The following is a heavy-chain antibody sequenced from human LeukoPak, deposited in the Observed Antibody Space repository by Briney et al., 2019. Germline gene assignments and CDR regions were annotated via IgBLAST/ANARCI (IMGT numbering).Heavy chain of an antibody. CDR3: ARGGGNAVAGEVDY. CDR2: ISYDGSNK. V-gene: IGHV3-30*04. CDR1: GFTFSSYA. Sequence: GGSLRLSCAASGFTFSSYAMHWVRQAPGKGLEWVAVISYDGSNKYYAGSVKGRFTISRDNSKNTLYLQMNSLRAEDTAVYYCARGGGNAVAGEVDYWGQGTLVTVSS. D-gene: IGHD6-19*01. J-gene: IGHJ4*02.